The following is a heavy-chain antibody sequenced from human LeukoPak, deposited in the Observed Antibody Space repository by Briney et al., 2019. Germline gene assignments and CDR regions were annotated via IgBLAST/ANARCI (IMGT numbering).Heavy chain of an antibody. D-gene: IGHD2-21*01. CDR2: INPNSGGT. V-gene: IGHV1-2*02. CDR1: GYTFTDFY. CDR3: AREAGDNAFGI. J-gene: IGHJ3*02. Sequence: ASVKVSCKASGYTFTDFYMHWVRQAPGQGLEWMGWINPNSGGTNYAQKFQGRVTMTRDTSISTAYMEVSRLRSDDTAVYYCAREAGDNAFGIWGQGTMVTVSS.